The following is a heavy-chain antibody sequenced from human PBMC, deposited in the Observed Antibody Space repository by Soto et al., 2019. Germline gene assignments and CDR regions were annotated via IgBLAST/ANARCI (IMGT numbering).Heavy chain of an antibody. V-gene: IGHV3-30-3*01. J-gene: IGHJ4*02. Sequence: GSLRLSCAASGFTFSSHAMHWVRQAPGKGLEWVAVVSDDGIKKYYADSVKGRFTISRDSSKNTVYLQMNSLRAEDTAVYYCARASTQTALDYWGQGTLVTVSS. CDR1: GFTFSSHA. CDR3: ARASTQTALDY. CDR2: VSDDGIKK. D-gene: IGHD6-25*01.